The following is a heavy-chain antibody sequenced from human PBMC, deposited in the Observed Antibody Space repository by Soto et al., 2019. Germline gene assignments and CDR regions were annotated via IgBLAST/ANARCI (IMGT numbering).Heavy chain of an antibody. V-gene: IGHV4-39*01. CDR1: GGSISSSSYY. CDR2: IYYSGST. J-gene: IGHJ3*02. Sequence: SETLSLTCTVSGGSISSSSYYWGWIRQPPGKGLEWIGSIYYSGSTYYNPSLKSRVTISVDTSKNQFSLKLSSVTAADTAVYYCARHPILIRAAADSNAFDIWGQGTMVTVSS. D-gene: IGHD6-13*01. CDR3: ARHPILIRAAADSNAFDI.